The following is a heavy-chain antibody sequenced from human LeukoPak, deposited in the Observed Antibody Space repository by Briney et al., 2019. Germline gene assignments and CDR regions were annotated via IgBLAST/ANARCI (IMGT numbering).Heavy chain of an antibody. D-gene: IGHD5-18*01. CDR1: GGSISSGSCY. CDR2: IYTSGST. J-gene: IGHJ3*02. Sequence: SQTLSLTCTVSGGSISSGSCYWSWIRQPAGKGLEWIGRIYTSGSTNYNPSLKSRVTISVDTSKNQFSLKLSSVTAADTAVYYCARHGYSYGKDAFDIWGQGTMVTVSS. V-gene: IGHV4-61*02. CDR3: ARHGYSYGKDAFDI.